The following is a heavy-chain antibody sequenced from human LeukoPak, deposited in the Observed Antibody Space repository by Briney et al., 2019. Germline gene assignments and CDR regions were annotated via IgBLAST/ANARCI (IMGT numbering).Heavy chain of an antibody. Sequence: ASVKVSCKASGYTFTSYAMHWVRQAPGQRLEWMGWINAGNGNTKYSQKLQGRVTMTTDTSTSTAYVELRSLRSDDTAVYYCARGYCGGDCYSDYWGQGTPVTVSS. CDR3: ARGYCGGDCYSDY. D-gene: IGHD2-21*02. V-gene: IGHV1-3*01. CDR2: INAGNGNT. J-gene: IGHJ4*02. CDR1: GYTFTSYA.